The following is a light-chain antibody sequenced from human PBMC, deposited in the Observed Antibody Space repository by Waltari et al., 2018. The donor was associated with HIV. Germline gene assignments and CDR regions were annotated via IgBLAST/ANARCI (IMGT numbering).Light chain of an antibody. V-gene: IGLV1-47*01. CDR2: RDN. CDR1: GPHTGLYH. J-gene: IGLJ2*01. Sequence: QSVLTQPPSASGTPGQRVTISCSGGGPHTGLYHVYWYQQFPGTAPKLLIYRDNQRPPGVPDRFSGSKSGTSASLVISGLRSEDEADYYCAAWDDRLSGLFGGGTKVTVL. CDR3: AAWDDRLSGL.